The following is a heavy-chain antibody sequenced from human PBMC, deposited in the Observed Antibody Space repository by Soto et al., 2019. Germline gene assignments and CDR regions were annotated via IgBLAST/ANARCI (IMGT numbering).Heavy chain of an antibody. J-gene: IGHJ4*02. D-gene: IGHD5-12*01. CDR1: GFTFSKYA. Sequence: EVQLLESGGGLVQPWGSLILYCAASGFTFSKYARNWVRQAPGKGLEWVSTISSSSGSTYYADSVKGRFTISRDNSTNVLYLQMNSLRGDDTAVYYCAKVGSERYSGQHSDYWGQGTLVTISS. V-gene: IGHV3-23*01. CDR3: AKVGSERYSGQHSDY. CDR2: ISSSSGST.